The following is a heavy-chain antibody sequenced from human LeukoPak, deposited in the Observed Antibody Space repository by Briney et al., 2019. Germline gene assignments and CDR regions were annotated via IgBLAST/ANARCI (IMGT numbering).Heavy chain of an antibody. V-gene: IGHV3-73*01. Sequence: GGSLKLSCAVSGFTFSGSAMHWVRQASGKGLEWVGRIRGKAHSYATAYAASVTGRFTISRDNARNTLYLQMNSLRAEDTAVYYCAKDLGRYRNNYFDYWGQGTLVTVSS. CDR1: GFTFSGSA. D-gene: IGHD1-26*01. CDR2: IRGKAHSYAT. J-gene: IGHJ4*02. CDR3: AKDLGRYRNNYFDY.